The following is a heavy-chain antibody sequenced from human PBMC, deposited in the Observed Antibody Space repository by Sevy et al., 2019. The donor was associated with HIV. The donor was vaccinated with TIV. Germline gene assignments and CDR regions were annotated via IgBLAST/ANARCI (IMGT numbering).Heavy chain of an antibody. Sequence: GGSLRLSCAVSGFTFSSHWMFWVRQAPGKGLVWVSHINSHGTITNYADSVKGRFAISRDNTENTIYLQMNSLRAEDTAVYYVASGQLRQFLESPSYGLDVWGQGTTVTVSS. V-gene: IGHV3-74*01. CDR2: INSHGTIT. J-gene: IGHJ6*02. CDR3: ASGQLRQFLESPSYGLDV. D-gene: IGHD3-3*01. CDR1: GFTFSSHW.